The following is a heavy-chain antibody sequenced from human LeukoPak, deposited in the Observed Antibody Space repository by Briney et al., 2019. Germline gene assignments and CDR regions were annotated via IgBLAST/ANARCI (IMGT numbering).Heavy chain of an antibody. J-gene: IGHJ3*02. Sequence: PGGSLRLSCAASGFTFSSYWMHWVRHAPGKGLLWVSRINTDGSSTRYADSVKGRFTISRDNVKNTLYLQMNSLRAEDTAVYYCAKPTRNNWNDLGAFDIWGQGTMVTVSS. V-gene: IGHV3-74*01. D-gene: IGHD1-20*01. CDR3: AKPTRNNWNDLGAFDI. CDR2: INTDGSST. CDR1: GFTFSSYW.